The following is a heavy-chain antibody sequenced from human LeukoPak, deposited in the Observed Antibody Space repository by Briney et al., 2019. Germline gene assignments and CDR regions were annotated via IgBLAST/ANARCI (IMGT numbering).Heavy chain of an antibody. CDR3: ARGDDFVLGKGFDI. V-gene: IGHV5-51*01. Sequence: EESLKISCKGSGYSFTNYWIGWVRQMPGKGLEWMGVIFPGDSHTRYSPSFQGQVTISADKSISPAYLQWSSLTASDNAMYYCARGDDFVLGKGFDIWGQGTMVTVSS. CDR1: GYSFTNYW. CDR2: IFPGDSHT. D-gene: IGHD3-16*01. J-gene: IGHJ3*02.